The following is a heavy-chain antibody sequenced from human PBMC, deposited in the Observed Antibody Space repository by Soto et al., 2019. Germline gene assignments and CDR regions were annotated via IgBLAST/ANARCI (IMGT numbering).Heavy chain of an antibody. CDR1: GFSFSSYD. CDR3: ARGMIRGVVYYGVEV. J-gene: IGHJ6*02. D-gene: IGHD3-10*01. V-gene: IGHV3-30*03. Sequence: QEQLVESAGGAVQPGRSLRLSCTASGFSFSSYDMHWVRQAPGEGLEWVSAMSFDGSYKHYADSVKGRFTISRDNSEKTLYLQMNGLRPEDTAVYFCARGMIRGVVYYGVEVWGQGTTVTV. CDR2: MSFDGSYK.